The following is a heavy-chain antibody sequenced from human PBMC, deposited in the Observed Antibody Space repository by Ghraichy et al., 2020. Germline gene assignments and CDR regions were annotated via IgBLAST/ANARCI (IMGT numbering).Heavy chain of an antibody. Sequence: GESLNISCAASGFTFSSYAMTWVRQAPGKGLEWVSATSGGGGSTYYADSVKGRFTISRDSSKNTLYLQMNSLRAEDTAVYSCAKVVSWRYFDLWGRGTLVTVSS. CDR2: TSGGGGST. J-gene: IGHJ2*01. D-gene: IGHD5/OR15-5a*01. CDR3: AKVVSWRYFDL. CDR1: GFTFSSYA. V-gene: IGHV3-23*01.